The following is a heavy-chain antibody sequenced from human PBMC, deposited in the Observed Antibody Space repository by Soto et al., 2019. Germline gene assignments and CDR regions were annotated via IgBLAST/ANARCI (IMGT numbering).Heavy chain of an antibody. CDR2: TYYRSRWYN. CDR3: AGPSSLQWYYMDV. CDR1: GDSVSSNSAA. V-gene: IGHV6-1*01. J-gene: IGHJ6*03. Sequence: QVQLQQSGPGLVRPSQTLSLTCAISGDSVSSNSAAWNWIRQSPSRGLEWLGRTYYRSRWYNDYAVSGRSRITVNADTSINQFSLHLSSVPPEDTAVYYCAGPSSLQWYYMDVWDKGTTVTVAS. D-gene: IGHD6-19*01.